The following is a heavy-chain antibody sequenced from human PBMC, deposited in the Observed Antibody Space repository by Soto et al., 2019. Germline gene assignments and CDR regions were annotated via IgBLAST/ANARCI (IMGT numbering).Heavy chain of an antibody. D-gene: IGHD1-26*01. CDR3: AKDDSIGIVGPFDY. Sequence: PGGSLRLSCAASGFTVSSNYMSWVRQAPVKGLEWVSVIYSGGSTYYEDSVKGRFTISRDNSKNTLYLQMNSLRAEDTAVYYCAKDDSIGIVGPFDYWGQGTLVTVSS. CDR1: GFTVSSNY. CDR2: IYSGGST. V-gene: IGHV3-53*01. J-gene: IGHJ4*02.